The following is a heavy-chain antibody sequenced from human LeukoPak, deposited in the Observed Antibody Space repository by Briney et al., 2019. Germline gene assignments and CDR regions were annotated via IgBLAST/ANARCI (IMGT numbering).Heavy chain of an antibody. CDR1: GFTFSSYG. D-gene: IGHD4/OR15-4a*01. J-gene: IGHJ3*02. CDR3: ARGMGAKRRTHAFDI. Sequence: GGSLRLSCAASGFTFSSYGMHWVRQAPGKGLEWVAVIWYDGSNKYYADSVKGRFTISRDNSKNTLYLQMNSLRAEDTAVYYCARGMGAKRRTHAFDIWGQGTTVTVSS. CDR2: IWYDGSNK. V-gene: IGHV3-33*01.